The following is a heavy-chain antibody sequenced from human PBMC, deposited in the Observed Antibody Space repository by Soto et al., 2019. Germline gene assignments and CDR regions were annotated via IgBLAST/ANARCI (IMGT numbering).Heavy chain of an antibody. D-gene: IGHD6-13*01. Sequence: SATLSLTCIVSCASIISSSSYWGWIRQPPGKGLEWVGTFYSGSTYNNPSLKSRVTISVDTSKNQFSLKLSSVAAEDTAIYYCATTRGIAVGGSFDHWGQGTLVTVSS. CDR2: FYSGST. V-gene: IGHV4-39*01. J-gene: IGHJ5*02. CDR3: ATTRGIAVGGSFDH. CDR1: CASIISSSSY.